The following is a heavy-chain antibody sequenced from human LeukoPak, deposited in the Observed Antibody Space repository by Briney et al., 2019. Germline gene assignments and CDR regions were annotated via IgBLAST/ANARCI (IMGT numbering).Heavy chain of an antibody. CDR2: IYYSGST. D-gene: IGHD3-22*01. CDR3: ARTEIGYYYDPDAFDI. CDR1: GGSISSGGYY. V-gene: IGHV4-31*03. Sequence: PSETLSLTCTVSGGSISSGGYYWSWIRQHPGKGLEWIGYIYYSGSTYYNPSLKSRVTISVDTSKNQFSLKLSSVTAADTAVYYCARTEIGYYYDPDAFDIWGQGTMVTVSS. J-gene: IGHJ3*02.